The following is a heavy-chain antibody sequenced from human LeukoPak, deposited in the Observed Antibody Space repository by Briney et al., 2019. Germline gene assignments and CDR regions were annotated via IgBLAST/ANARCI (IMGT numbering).Heavy chain of an antibody. CDR3: AKALYYYGSGSYSYYFDY. J-gene: IGHJ4*02. CDR1: GFTFSSYA. Sequence: GGSLRLSCAASGFTFSSYAMSWVRQAPGKGLEWVSAISGSGGSTYHADSVKGRFTISRDNSKNTLYLQMNSLRAEDTAVYYCAKALYYYGSGSYSYYFDYWGQGTLVTVSS. CDR2: ISGSGGST. D-gene: IGHD3-10*01. V-gene: IGHV3-23*01.